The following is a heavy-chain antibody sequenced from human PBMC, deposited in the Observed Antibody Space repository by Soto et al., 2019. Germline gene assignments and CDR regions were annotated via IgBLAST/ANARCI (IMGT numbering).Heavy chain of an antibody. CDR2: IKEDGSEK. Sequence: GSLRLSCAASGFTFSNYWMTWVRQAPGKGLEWVANIKEDGSEKHYVDSVKGRFTISRDNAKNSLYLQMNSLRVEDTAVYFCSRDVVVGAKALNYWGQGALVTVSS. J-gene: IGHJ4*02. D-gene: IGHD2-15*01. CDR1: GFTFSNYW. CDR3: SRDVVVGAKALNY. V-gene: IGHV3-7*01.